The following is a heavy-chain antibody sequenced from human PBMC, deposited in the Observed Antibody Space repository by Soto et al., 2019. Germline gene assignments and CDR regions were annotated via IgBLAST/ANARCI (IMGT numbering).Heavy chain of an antibody. CDR2: ISGSGGTT. Sequence: EVQLLESGGGLVQPGGSLRLSCAASGFTFSSYAMSWARQAPGKGLEWVSAISGSGGTTYYADSVKGRFTISRDNSKDTLFLQMDSLRAEDTAVYYGAKELYTTYGSGLVWGQGTLVTVSS. V-gene: IGHV3-23*01. CDR1: GFTFSSYA. CDR3: AKELYTTYGSGLV. D-gene: IGHD3-10*01. J-gene: IGHJ4*02.